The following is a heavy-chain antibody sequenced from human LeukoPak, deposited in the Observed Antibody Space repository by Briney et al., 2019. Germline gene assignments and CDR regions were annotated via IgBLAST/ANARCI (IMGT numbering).Heavy chain of an antibody. CDR3: ANRVGATPRSYFDY. V-gene: IGHV3-23*01. Sequence: GSLRLSCAASGFTFSSYAMSWVRQAPGKGLEWVSAISGSGGSTYYADSVKGRFTISRDNSKNTLYLQMNSLRAEDTAVYYCANRVGATPRSYFDYWGQGTLVTVSS. CDR1: GFTFSSYA. J-gene: IGHJ4*02. CDR2: ISGSGGST. D-gene: IGHD1-26*01.